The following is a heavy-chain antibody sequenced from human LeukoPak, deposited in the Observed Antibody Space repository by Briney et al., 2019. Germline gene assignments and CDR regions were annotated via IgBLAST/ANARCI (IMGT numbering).Heavy chain of an antibody. V-gene: IGHV3-23*01. J-gene: IGHJ4*02. CDR2: ISGSGGST. D-gene: IGHD1-26*01. CDR3: AKGSLIGSGSSRRGYYFDY. CDR1: GFTFSSYA. Sequence: GGSLRLSCAASGFTFSSYAMSWVRQAPGKGLEWVSAISGSGGSTYYADSVKGRFTIPRDNSKNTLYLQMNSLRAEDTAVYYCAKGSLIGSGSSRRGYYFDYWGQGTLVTVSS.